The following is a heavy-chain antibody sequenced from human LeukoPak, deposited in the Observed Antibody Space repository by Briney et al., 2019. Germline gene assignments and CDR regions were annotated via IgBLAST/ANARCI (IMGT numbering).Heavy chain of an antibody. CDR2: IFNRGST. J-gene: IGHJ3*02. CDR3: ARVVSMLVRAFDI. Sequence: SETLSLTCTVSGGSVSSNGHYWNWIRQPPGKGLEWIGYIFNRGSTNYNPSLKSRVTISVDTAKNQFSLKLSSVTAADTAVYYCARVVSMLVRAFDIWGQGTMVTVSS. D-gene: IGHD6-13*01. CDR1: GGSVSSNGHY. V-gene: IGHV4-61*08.